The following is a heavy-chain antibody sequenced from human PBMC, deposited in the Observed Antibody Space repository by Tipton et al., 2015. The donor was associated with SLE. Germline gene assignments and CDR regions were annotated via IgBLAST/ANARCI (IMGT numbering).Heavy chain of an antibody. CDR1: GYSISRGYF. V-gene: IGHV4-38-2*02. CDR3: ARGYYYDTTGYRSWMDP. J-gene: IGHJ5*02. D-gene: IGHD3-22*01. Sequence: LRLSCTVSGYSISRGYFWSWIRQPPGKGLEWIGTFYHSGSIYYNPSLKSRVTISVDTSRNQFSLNLSSVTAADTAVYYCARGYYYDTTGYRSWMDPWGQGTLVTVSS. CDR2: FYHSGSI.